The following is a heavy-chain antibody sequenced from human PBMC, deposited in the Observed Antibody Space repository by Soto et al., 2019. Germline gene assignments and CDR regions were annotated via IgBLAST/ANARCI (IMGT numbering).Heavy chain of an antibody. CDR1: GGSISNDDCC. CDR2: IYKSGSA. D-gene: IGHD1-26*01. Sequence: QVQLQESGPGLVKPSQTLPLTCTVSGGSISNDDCCWGWIRQHPVNGREWIGYIYKSGSAYYNPSLKSRVSIAIDASKDQFSLRLGSVTAADSAVYYCARASGGYYKTFDYWGQGILVTVSS. CDR3: ARASGGYYKTFDY. V-gene: IGHV4-31*03. J-gene: IGHJ4*02.